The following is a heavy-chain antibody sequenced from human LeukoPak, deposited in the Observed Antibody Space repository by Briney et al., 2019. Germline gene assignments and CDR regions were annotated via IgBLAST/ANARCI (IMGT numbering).Heavy chain of an antibody. D-gene: IGHD3-3*01. CDR2: IKQDGSEK. CDR1: GFTFSSYW. CDR3: ARLSISEWLLGNFDY. J-gene: IGHJ4*02. Sequence: PGGSLRLSCAASGFTFSSYWMSWVRQAPGKGLEWAANIKQDGSEKYYVDSVKGRFTISRDNAKSSLYLQMNSLRAEDTAVYYCARLSISEWLLGNFDYWGQGTLVTVSS. V-gene: IGHV3-7*03.